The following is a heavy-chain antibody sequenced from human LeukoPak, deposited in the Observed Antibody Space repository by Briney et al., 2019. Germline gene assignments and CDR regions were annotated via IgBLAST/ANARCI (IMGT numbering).Heavy chain of an antibody. Sequence: GGSLRLSCEASGFTFGAYAMSWVRQAPGKGLEWVSAISGSGGSTYYADSVKGRFTISRDNSKNTLYLQMNSLRAEDTAVYYCAKGDGYNLEFDYWGQGTLVTVSS. J-gene: IGHJ4*02. CDR1: GFTFGAYA. V-gene: IGHV3-23*01. D-gene: IGHD5-24*01. CDR3: AKGDGYNLEFDY. CDR2: ISGSGGST.